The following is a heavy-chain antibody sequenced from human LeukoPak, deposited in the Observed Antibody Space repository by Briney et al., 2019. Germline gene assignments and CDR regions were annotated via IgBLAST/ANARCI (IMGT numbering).Heavy chain of an antibody. Sequence: PGGSLRLSCAASGFTFSSYAMSWVRQAPGKGLEWVSSISSSSSYIYYADSVKGRFTISRDNAKNSLYLQMNSLRAEDTAVYYCARDKQWLVRTSRGFFDYWGQGTLVTVSS. D-gene: IGHD6-19*01. CDR1: GFTFSSYA. CDR2: ISSSSSYI. J-gene: IGHJ4*02. CDR3: ARDKQWLVRTSRGFFDY. V-gene: IGHV3-21*01.